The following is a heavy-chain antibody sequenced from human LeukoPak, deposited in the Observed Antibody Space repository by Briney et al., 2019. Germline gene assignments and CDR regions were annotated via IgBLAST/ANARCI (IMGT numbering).Heavy chain of an antibody. CDR1: GGSVSSGSYC. V-gene: IGHV4-61*01. CDR2: SSYSGGT. Sequence: PSETLSLTCSVSGGSVSSGSYCWSWIRQPPGKGLEWIGYSSYSGGTSYNPSLKSRVTIAVDTSKNQFSLRLRSVTAADTAVYYCATVRWNDGDAFVIWGQGTMVTVSS. J-gene: IGHJ3*02. D-gene: IGHD1-1*01. CDR3: ATVRWNDGDAFVI.